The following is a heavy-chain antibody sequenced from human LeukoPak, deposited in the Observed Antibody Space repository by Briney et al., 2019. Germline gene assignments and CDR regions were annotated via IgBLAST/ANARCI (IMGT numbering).Heavy chain of an antibody. CDR2: IIPIFGTA. J-gene: IGHJ5*02. D-gene: IGHD2-2*01. CDR3: ARDLRPYCSSTSCSFDP. V-gene: IGHV1-69*13. CDR1: GGTFSSYA. Sequence: SVKVSCKASGGTFSSYAISWVRQAPGQGLEWMGGIIPIFGTANYAQKFQGRVTITADDSTSTAYMELSSLRSEDTAVYYCARDLRPYCSSTSCSFDPWGQGTLVTVSS.